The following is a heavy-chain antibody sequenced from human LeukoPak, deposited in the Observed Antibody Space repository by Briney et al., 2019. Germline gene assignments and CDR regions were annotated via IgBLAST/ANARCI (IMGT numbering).Heavy chain of an antibody. CDR3: GKEFSSGWFF. J-gene: IGHJ4*02. CDR2: IDSSGDYT. CDR1: GFTFSTHA. D-gene: IGHD6-13*01. V-gene: IGHV3-23*01. Sequence: GGSLRLSCAASGFTFSTHAMTWVRQAPGKGLEWVSSIDSSGDYTFCADSVKGRFTISRDNSKDTLYLQLSGLRAEDTAIYYCGKEFSSGWFFWGQGTLVSVSS.